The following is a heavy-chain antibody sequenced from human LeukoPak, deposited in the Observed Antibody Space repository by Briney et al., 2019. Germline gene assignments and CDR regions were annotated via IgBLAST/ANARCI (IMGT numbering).Heavy chain of an antibody. Sequence: SETLSLTCTVSGGSITGHYWIWIRQPPGKGLEWIGSIDYSGSTYYNPSLKSRVTISVDTSKNQFSLNLSSVTAADTAVYYCARVGRSGSWVGYYFDYWGQGTLVTVSS. J-gene: IGHJ4*02. V-gene: IGHV4-59*11. CDR3: ARVGRSGSWVGYYFDY. CDR2: IDYSGST. D-gene: IGHD3-10*01. CDR1: GGSITGHY.